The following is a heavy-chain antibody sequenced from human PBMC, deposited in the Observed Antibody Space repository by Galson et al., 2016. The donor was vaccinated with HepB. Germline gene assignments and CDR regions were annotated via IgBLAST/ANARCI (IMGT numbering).Heavy chain of an antibody. CDR1: GFSLTSPGMG. CDR3: ARMRVGDVYNPWYFDY. D-gene: IGHD5-24*01. CDR2: IDWDDDK. V-gene: IGHV2-70*11. Sequence: PALVKPTQTVTLTCTFTGFSLTSPGMGVSWIRQPPGKALEWLERIDWDDDKYYTTFLRTRLTISKDTSRNQVALTMTNMDPMDTATYYCARMRVGDVYNPWYFDYWGQGTLIIVSS. J-gene: IGHJ4*02.